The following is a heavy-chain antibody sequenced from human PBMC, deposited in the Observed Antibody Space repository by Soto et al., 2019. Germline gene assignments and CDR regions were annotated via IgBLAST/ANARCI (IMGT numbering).Heavy chain of an antibody. Sequence: QVQLQESGPGLMQPSGTLSLTCAVSGGSISDNWWRWVRQPPGKGLEWIGEIYHTGNRHYNPSLEGRVTISVDKSKNHFSLNLNSVTAADTAVDYCARHIAVSGTRGFDYWGQGILVTVSS. CDR1: GGSISDNW. V-gene: IGHV4-4*02. J-gene: IGHJ4*02. CDR2: IYHTGNR. CDR3: ARHIAVSGTRGFDY. D-gene: IGHD6-19*01.